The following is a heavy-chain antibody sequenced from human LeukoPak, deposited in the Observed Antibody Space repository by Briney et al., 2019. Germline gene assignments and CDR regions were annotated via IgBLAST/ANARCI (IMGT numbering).Heavy chain of an antibody. CDR2: TYYRSKWYN. V-gene: IGHV6-1*01. CDR3: AREGSSGWTSGYYFDY. J-gene: IGHJ4*02. D-gene: IGHD6-19*01. Sequence: SQTLSLTCAISGDSVSSNSAAWDWIRQSPSRGLEWLGRTYYRSKWYNDYAVSVKSRITINPDTSKNQFSLQLNSVTPEDTAVYYCAREGSSGWTSGYYFDYWGQGTLVTVSS. CDR1: GDSVSSNSAA.